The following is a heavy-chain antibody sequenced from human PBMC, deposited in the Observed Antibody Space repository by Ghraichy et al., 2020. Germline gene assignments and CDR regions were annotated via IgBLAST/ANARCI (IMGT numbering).Heavy chain of an antibody. Sequence: GESLNISCVASGFSFSTYAMSWVRQAPGKRLEWVATFSGSPDTTYHADSVRGRCTVSRDNSKNTLYLQMNNLRAEDRAIYYCAKARAATGTGVICYSFDVWGQGTLVTVSS. D-gene: IGHD2-8*02. V-gene: IGHV3-23*01. CDR3: AKARAATGTGVICYSFDV. CDR1: GFSFSTYA. CDR2: FSGSPDTT. J-gene: IGHJ4*02.